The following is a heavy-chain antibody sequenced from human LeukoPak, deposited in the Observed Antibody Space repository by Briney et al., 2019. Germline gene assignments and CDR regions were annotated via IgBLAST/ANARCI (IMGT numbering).Heavy chain of an antibody. CDR3: ARVHYYSSGATS. J-gene: IGHJ4*02. Sequence: ASVKVSCKASGYTFTGYYMHWVRQAPGQGLEWMGWINPNSGGTNYAQKFQGRVTMTRDTSISTAYVELSRLRSDDTAVYYCARVHYYSSGATSWGQGTLVTVSS. CDR1: GYTFTGYY. CDR2: INPNSGGT. D-gene: IGHD3-10*01. V-gene: IGHV1-2*02.